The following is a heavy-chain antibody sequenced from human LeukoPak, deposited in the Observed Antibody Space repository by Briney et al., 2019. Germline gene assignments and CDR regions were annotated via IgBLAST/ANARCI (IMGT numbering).Heavy chain of an antibody. J-gene: IGHJ6*02. CDR2: ISPSGGST. CDR1: GYTFTSYY. V-gene: IGHV1-46*01. D-gene: IGHD5-18*01. Sequence: ASVKVSCKASGYTFTSYYMHWVRQAPGQGLEWMGIISPSGGSTSYAQKFQGRVTMTRDTSTSTVYMELSSLRSEDTAVYYCASLAPKDTAMVTGYYYGMDVWGQGTTVTVSS. CDR3: ASLAPKDTAMVTGYYYGMDV.